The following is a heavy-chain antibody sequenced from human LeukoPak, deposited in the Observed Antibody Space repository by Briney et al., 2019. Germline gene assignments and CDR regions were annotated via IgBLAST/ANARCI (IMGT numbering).Heavy chain of an antibody. Sequence: GGSLRLSCAASGFTFSNYDFHWVRQVTGKGLEWVSAIGGGGDTYHSASVEGRFTISRENGKNSLFLQMNSLRDGDTAVYYCAREISGAAGGHYYYGVDVWGQGTTVIVSS. D-gene: IGHD6-13*01. CDR1: GFTFSNYD. J-gene: IGHJ6*02. CDR2: IGGGGDT. V-gene: IGHV3-13*01. CDR3: AREISGAAGGHYYYGVDV.